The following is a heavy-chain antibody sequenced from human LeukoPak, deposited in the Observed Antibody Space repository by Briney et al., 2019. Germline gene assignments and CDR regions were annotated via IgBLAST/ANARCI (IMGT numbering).Heavy chain of an antibody. CDR2: INPNSGGT. D-gene: IGHD3-3*01. V-gene: IGHV1-2*02. Sequence: ASVKVSCKASGYTFTGYYMHWVRQAPGQGLEWMGWINPNSGGTNYAQKFQGRVTMTRDTSISTAYMELSRLRSDDTAVYYCARDGEFGVAIIEVSRFDPWGQGTLVTVSS. CDR3: ARDGEFGVAIIEVSRFDP. J-gene: IGHJ5*02. CDR1: GYTFTGYY.